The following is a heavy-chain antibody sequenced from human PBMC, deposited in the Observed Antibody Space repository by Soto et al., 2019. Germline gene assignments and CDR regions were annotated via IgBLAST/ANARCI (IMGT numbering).Heavy chain of an antibody. CDR2: ISAYNGNT. CDR3: AATHYDFWSGYRTLDY. V-gene: IGHV1-18*01. CDR1: GGTFSSYA. J-gene: IGHJ4*02. D-gene: IGHD3-3*01. Sequence: ASVKVSCKASGGTFSSYAISWVRQAPGQGLEWMGWISAYNGNTNYAQKLQGRVTMTTDTSTSTAYMELRSLRSDDTAVYYCAATHYDFWSGYRTLDYWGQGTLVTVSS.